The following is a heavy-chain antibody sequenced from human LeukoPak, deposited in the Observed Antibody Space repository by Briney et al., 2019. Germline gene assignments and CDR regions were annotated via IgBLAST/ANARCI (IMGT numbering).Heavy chain of an antibody. Sequence: PGGSLRLSCAASGFTFSSYAMSWVRQAPGKGLEWVSAISGSGGSTYYADSVKGRSTISRDNSKNTLYLQMNSLRAEDTAVYYCAKSYTLLRRKTYYYDSSGYYYFDYWGQGTLVTVSS. CDR1: GFTFSSYA. CDR2: ISGSGGST. J-gene: IGHJ4*02. V-gene: IGHV3-23*01. D-gene: IGHD3-22*01. CDR3: AKSYTLLRRKTYYYDSSGYYYFDY.